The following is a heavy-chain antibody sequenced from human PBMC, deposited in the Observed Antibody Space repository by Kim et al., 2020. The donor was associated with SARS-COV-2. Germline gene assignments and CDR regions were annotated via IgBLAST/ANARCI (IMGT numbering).Heavy chain of an antibody. V-gene: IGHV4-4*07. D-gene: IGHD3-10*01. Sequence: SETLSLTCTVSGGSISSYYWSWIRQPAGKGLEWIGRIYTSGSTNYNPSLKSRVTMSVDTSKNQFSLKLSSVTAADTAVYYCAREPAGPFTMAPFDYWGQGTLVTVSS. CDR1: GGSISSYY. CDR2: IYTSGST. CDR3: AREPAGPFTMAPFDY. J-gene: IGHJ4*02.